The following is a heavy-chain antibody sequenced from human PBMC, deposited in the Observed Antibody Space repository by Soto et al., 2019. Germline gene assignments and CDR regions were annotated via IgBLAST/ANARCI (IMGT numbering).Heavy chain of an antibody. Sequence: QVQLVESGGGVVQPGRSLRLSCAASGFTFSSYGMHWVRQAPGKGLKWVAVISYDGSNKYYADSVKGRFTISRDNSKNTLYLQMNSLRAEDTAVYYCAKDLGYSSSWYDGAFDIWGQGTMVTVSS. CDR3: AKDLGYSSSWYDGAFDI. CDR1: GFTFSSYG. D-gene: IGHD6-13*01. CDR2: ISYDGSNK. J-gene: IGHJ3*02. V-gene: IGHV3-30*18.